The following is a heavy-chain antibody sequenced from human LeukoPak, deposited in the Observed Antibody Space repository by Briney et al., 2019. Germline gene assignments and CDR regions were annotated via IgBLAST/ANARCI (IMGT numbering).Heavy chain of an antibody. D-gene: IGHD2-2*01. V-gene: IGHV3-30*18. CDR1: GFTFSSYG. Sequence: GGSLRLSCAASGFTFSSYGMHWVRQVPGKGLEWVAVISYDGSNKYYADSVKGRFTISRDNSKNTLYLQMNSLRAEDTAVYYCAKDPRKLVVPAAMPRLSYYGMDVWGKGTTVTVSS. CDR3: AKDPRKLVVPAAMPRLSYYGMDV. CDR2: ISYDGSNK. J-gene: IGHJ6*04.